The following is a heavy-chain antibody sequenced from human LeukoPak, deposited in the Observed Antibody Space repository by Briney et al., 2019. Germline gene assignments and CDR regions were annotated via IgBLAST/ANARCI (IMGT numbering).Heavy chain of an antibody. J-gene: IGHJ6*03. CDR3: ARDRAAATITHYYYMDV. Sequence: SQTLSLTCAISGDSVSSNSAAWNWIRQSPSSCLECLGRTYYRSKWYNDYAVSVKSRITINPDTSKNQFSLQLNSVTPEDTAVYYCARDRAAATITHYYYMDVWGKGTTVTVSS. V-gene: IGHV6-1*01. D-gene: IGHD5-12*01. CDR2: TYYRSKWYN. CDR1: GDSVSSNSAA.